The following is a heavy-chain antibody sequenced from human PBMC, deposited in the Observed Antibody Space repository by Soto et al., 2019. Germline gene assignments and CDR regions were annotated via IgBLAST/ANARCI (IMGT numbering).Heavy chain of an antibody. J-gene: IGHJ4*02. CDR2: IDYSGSA. CDR3: ARRASLSGYSNSCFDH. CDR1: GGSISSGENY. Sequence: SETLSLTCTVSGGSISSGENYWSWIRQHPGKGLEWIGYIDYSGSAYYNPSLGSRITISVDTSKNQFSLRLTSLTAADTAVYFCARRASLSGYSNSCFDHWGQGALVTVSS. D-gene: IGHD6-13*01. V-gene: IGHV4-31*03.